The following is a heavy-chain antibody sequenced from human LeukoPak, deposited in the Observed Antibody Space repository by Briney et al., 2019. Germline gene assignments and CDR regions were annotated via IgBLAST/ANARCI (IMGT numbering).Heavy chain of an antibody. CDR3: ASGTYGDYSLDF. Sequence: ASVKVSCKASGYTFTGYHLHWVRQAPGQVLEWMGRINPDRGGTDYAQKFQGRVTMTGDTSIGTAYMELSRLRSDDTAIYYCASGTYGDYSLDFWGQGTLVTVSS. CDR1: GYTFTGYH. J-gene: IGHJ4*02. D-gene: IGHD4-17*01. V-gene: IGHV1-2*06. CDR2: INPDRGGT.